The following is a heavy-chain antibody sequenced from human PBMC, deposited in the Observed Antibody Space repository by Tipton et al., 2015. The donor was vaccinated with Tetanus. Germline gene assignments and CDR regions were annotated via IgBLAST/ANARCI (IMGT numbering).Heavy chain of an antibody. CDR3: ARVGISQNAYSYVYHGLDV. D-gene: IGHD5-18*01. CDR2: IWNDGSYK. J-gene: IGHJ6*02. Sequence: SLRLSCAASGFTFRSYAMHWVRQAPGKGLEWVAAIWNDGSYKYYADSVKGRFTVSRDNSKNTLYLEMNSLRAEDTAVYYCARVGISQNAYSYVYHGLDVWGQGTTVTVSS. CDR1: GFTFRSYA. V-gene: IGHV3-33*08.